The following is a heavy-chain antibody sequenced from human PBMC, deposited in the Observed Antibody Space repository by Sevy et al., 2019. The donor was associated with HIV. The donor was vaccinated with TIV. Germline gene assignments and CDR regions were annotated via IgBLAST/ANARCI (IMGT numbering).Heavy chain of an antibody. Sequence: GGSLRLSCAASGFTFSSYGMHWVRQAPGKGLEWVAVISYEGSYKYYADSVKGRFTISRDNSKNTLYLQMNSLRAEDTAVYYCAKVGQDYYDSIVYFDYWGQGTLVTVSS. CDR2: ISYEGSYK. CDR3: AKVGQDYYDSIVYFDY. J-gene: IGHJ4*02. CDR1: GFTFSSYG. V-gene: IGHV3-30*18. D-gene: IGHD3-22*01.